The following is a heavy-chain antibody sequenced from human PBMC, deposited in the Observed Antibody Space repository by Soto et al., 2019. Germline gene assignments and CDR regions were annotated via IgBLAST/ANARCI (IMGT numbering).Heavy chain of an antibody. CDR3: AREGGSETLQTSDNWVDT. CDR2: INANNGGA. J-gene: IGHJ5*02. Sequence: SVKVSCKASGYTFTDYHIHWVRQAPGQGLEFMGWINANNGGAGSAQQFQGRVTVTRDTSITTVYMELSNLRSDDTAVYYCAREGGSETLQTSDNWVDTWGQ. CDR1: GYTFTDYH. D-gene: IGHD6-25*01. V-gene: IGHV1-2*02.